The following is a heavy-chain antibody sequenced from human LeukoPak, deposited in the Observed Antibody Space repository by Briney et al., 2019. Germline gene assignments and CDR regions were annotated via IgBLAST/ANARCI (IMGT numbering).Heavy chain of an antibody. D-gene: IGHD6-13*01. CDR2: ISYNGSNK. CDR1: GFTFSSYG. J-gene: IGHJ1*01. V-gene: IGHV3-30*03. Sequence: GGSLRLSCAASGFTFSSYGMHWVRQAPGKGLEWVAVISYNGSNKYYADSVKGRFTISRDNSKNTLYLQMNSLRAEDTAVYYCATPAAGPGAEYSQYWGQGTLVIVSS. CDR3: ATPAAGPGAEYSQY.